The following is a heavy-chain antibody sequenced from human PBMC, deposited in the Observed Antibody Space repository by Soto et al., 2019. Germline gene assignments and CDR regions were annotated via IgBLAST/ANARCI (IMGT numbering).Heavy chain of an antibody. CDR1: RFAFGNSW. CDR2: INQYESEK. V-gene: IGHV3-7*01. CDR3: ATDCQGHFDY. Sequence: GGSLRLSCSASRFAFGNSWMTWIRQAPGKGLEWVANINQYESEKYYVDSVKGRFTISRDNAKNSLYLQMSSLRAEDTAVYYCATDCQGHFDYWGQGTLVTVSS. J-gene: IGHJ4*02.